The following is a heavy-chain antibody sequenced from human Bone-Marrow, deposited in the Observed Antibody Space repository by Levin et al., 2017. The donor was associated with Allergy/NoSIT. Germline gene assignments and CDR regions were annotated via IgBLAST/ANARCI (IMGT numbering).Heavy chain of an antibody. V-gene: IGHV3-11*01. CDR1: GFTFSDHY. J-gene: IGHJ4*02. CDR3: AKTSSRGDYFDY. CDR2: IGGSGSPI. D-gene: IGHD3-10*01. Sequence: GGSLRLSCAGSGFTFSDHYMSWIRQAPGKGLEWISYIGGSGSPIYHADSVKGRFTISRDNANKSLYLQMNSLRAEDTAVYYCAKTSSRGDYFDYWGQGTLVTVSS.